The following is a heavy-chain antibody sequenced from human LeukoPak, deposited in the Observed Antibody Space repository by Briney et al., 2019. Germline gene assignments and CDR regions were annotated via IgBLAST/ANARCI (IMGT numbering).Heavy chain of an antibody. CDR3: TTRGYSGYDVLDY. V-gene: IGHV3-15*01. D-gene: IGHD5-12*01. CDR1: GFTFSNAW. Sequence: GGSLRLSCAASGFTFSNAWMSWVRQAPGKGLEWVGRIKSKTDGGTTDYAGPVKGRFTISRDDSKNTLYLQMNSLKTEDTAVYYCTTRGYSGYDVLDYWGQGTLVTVSS. CDR2: IKSKTDGGTT. J-gene: IGHJ4*02.